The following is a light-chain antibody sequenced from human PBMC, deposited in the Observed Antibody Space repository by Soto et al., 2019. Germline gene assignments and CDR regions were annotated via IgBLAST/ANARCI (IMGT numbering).Light chain of an antibody. CDR1: QSISRG. J-gene: IGKJ2*01. CDR3: QQYKSYRYT. V-gene: IGKV1-5*01. Sequence: DIQMTQSPSTLSASVGDRVTITCRASQSISRGLAWYQQKAGKAPKLLIYDASSLESGVPSRFSGSGSGTEFTLTISSPQPDDFATYYCQQYKSYRYTFGQGTKLEIK. CDR2: DAS.